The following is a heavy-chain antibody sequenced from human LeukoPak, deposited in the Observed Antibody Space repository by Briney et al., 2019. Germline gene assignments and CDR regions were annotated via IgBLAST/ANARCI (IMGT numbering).Heavy chain of an antibody. CDR2: ISAYNGNT. CDR1: GYTFTSYG. CDR3: ASQLRAKDAFDI. Sequence: ASVKVSCKASGYTFTSYGISWVRQAPGQGLEWMGWISAYNGNTNYARKLQGRVTMTTDTSTSTAYMELRSLRSDDTAVYYCASQLRAKDAFDIWGQGTMVTVSS. V-gene: IGHV1-18*01. D-gene: IGHD2-2*01. J-gene: IGHJ3*02.